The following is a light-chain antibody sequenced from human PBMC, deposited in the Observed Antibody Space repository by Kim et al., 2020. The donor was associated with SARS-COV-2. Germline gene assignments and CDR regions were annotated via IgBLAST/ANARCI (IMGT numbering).Light chain of an antibody. CDR1: EGVTTG. CDR2: AAS. V-gene: IGKV3-15*01. CDR3: HQYNDWLWT. J-gene: IGKJ1*01. Sequence: VSPGERATLSCRASEGVTTGMAWYQQKPGQAPRLLIYAASTRATGIPARFSGSGSGTHFTLTISNLQSEDFATYYCHQYNDWLWTFGRGTKVDIK.